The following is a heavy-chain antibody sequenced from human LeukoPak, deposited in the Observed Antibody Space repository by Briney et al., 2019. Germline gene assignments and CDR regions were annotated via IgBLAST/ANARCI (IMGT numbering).Heavy chain of an antibody. V-gene: IGHV3-48*01. CDR3: AKDMPPVDTAMVFDY. D-gene: IGHD5-18*01. J-gene: IGHJ4*02. Sequence: GSLRLSCAASGFTFSSYSMNWVRQAPGKGLEWVSYISSSSSTIYYADSVKGRFTISRDNAKNSLYLQMNSLRAEDTALYYCAKDMPPVDTAMVFDYWGQGTLVTVSS. CDR1: GFTFSSYS. CDR2: ISSSSSTI.